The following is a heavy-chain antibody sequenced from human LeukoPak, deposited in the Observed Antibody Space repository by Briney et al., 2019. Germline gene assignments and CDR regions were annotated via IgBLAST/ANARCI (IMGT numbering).Heavy chain of an antibody. D-gene: IGHD6-13*01. CDR1: GGTFSSYA. V-gene: IGHV1-69*05. CDR2: IIPIFGTA. CDR3: ARPIAAAGNEAFDI. Sequence: SXXVSCKASGGTFSSYAISWVRQAPGQGLEWMGRIIPIFGTANYAQKFQGRVTITTDESTSTAYMELSSLRSEDTAVYYCARPIAAAGNEAFDIWGQGTMVTVSS. J-gene: IGHJ3*02.